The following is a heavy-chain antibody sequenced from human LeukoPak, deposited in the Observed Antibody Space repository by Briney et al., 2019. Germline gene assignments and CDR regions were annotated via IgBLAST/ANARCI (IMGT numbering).Heavy chain of an antibody. D-gene: IGHD3-10*01. CDR2: IKQDGSEK. J-gene: IGHJ4*02. CDR1: GFTFSSYW. CDR3: AKNGHGSGSYYPRTKYYFDY. V-gene: IGHV3-7*03. Sequence: GGSLRLSCAASGFTFSSYWMSWVRQAPGKGLEWVANIKQDGSEKYYVDSVKGRFTISRDNAKNSLYLQMNSLRAEDTAVYYCAKNGHGSGSYYPRTKYYFDYWGQGTLVTVSS.